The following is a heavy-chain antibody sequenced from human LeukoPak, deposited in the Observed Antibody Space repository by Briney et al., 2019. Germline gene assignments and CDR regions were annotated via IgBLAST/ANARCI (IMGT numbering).Heavy chain of an antibody. D-gene: IGHD3-16*01. V-gene: IGHV1-24*01. CDR3: ATDRGEMGTTLLSHTYQAFDV. CDR1: GYTLTELS. CDR2: FDPEDGET. J-gene: IGHJ3*01. Sequence: ASVKVSCKVSGYTLTELSMHWVRQAPGKGLEWMGGFDPEDGETIYAQKFQGRVTMTEDTSTDIAYMDLSSLKSEDTAVYYCATDRGEMGTTLLSHTYQAFDVWGQGTVVTVSS.